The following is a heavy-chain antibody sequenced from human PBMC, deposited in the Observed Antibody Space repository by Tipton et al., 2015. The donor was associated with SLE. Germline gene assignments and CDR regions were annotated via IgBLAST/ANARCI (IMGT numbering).Heavy chain of an antibody. CDR1: GYSVSSSTHY. CDR3: ARDNSFFAF. V-gene: IGHV4-39*07. D-gene: IGHD4-23*01. Sequence: LRLSCSVSGYSVSSSTHYWAWIRQPPGKGLEWIGSVYYDGNTFYNPSLKGRVVLSVDTSKNQFSLRLDFVTVADTAVYYCARDNSFFAFWGQGTLVTVSS. J-gene: IGHJ4*01. CDR2: VYYDGNT.